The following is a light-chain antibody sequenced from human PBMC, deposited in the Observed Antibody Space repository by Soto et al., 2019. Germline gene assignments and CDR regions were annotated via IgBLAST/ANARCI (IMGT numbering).Light chain of an antibody. CDR3: HQYYSTPWT. CDR1: QSVLYSSENKNY. V-gene: IGKV4-1*01. CDR2: WAS. Sequence: DIVMTQSPDSLAVSLGERATINCKSSQSVLYSSENKNYLAWYQQKPGQPPKLLIYWASTRESGVPDRFSGSGSGTDFTLTISSLQAEDVAVYYCHQYYSTPWTFGQGTKVDIK. J-gene: IGKJ1*01.